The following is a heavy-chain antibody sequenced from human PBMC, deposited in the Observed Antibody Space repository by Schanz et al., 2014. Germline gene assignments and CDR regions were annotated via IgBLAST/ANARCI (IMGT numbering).Heavy chain of an antibody. CDR1: GFSIRNHD. J-gene: IGHJ4*02. CDR3: ARVHHYDPSGWGYFDY. CDR2: IGTAGDT. Sequence: VQLLQFGGGVVQPGGSLRLSCAASGFSIRNHDMHWVRQATGAGLEWVSAIGTAGDTFYLDSVKGRFTISRDNSKNTLYLQMNRLRAEDTAVYYCARVHHYDPSGWGYFDYWGQGALVTVSS. D-gene: IGHD3-22*01. V-gene: IGHV3-13*04.